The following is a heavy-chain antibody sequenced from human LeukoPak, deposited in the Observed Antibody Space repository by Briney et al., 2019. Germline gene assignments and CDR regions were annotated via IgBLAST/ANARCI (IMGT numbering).Heavy chain of an antibody. CDR1: GFTFSSHW. V-gene: IGHV3-74*01. CDR3: ARGGGSGGSCYD. J-gene: IGHJ4*02. CDR2: INSDGSST. Sequence: GGSLRLSCAASGFTFSSHWMHWVRHAPGKGLVWVSRINSDGSSTGYADSAQGRFTISRDNAKNTLYLQMSSLRAEDTAVYYCARGGGSGGSCYDWGQGILVTVSS. D-gene: IGHD2-15*01.